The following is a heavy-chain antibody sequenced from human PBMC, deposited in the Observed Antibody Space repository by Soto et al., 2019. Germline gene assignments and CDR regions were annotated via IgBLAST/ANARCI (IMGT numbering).Heavy chain of an antibody. V-gene: IGHV1-18*01. D-gene: IGHD2-21*02. CDR2: ISAYNGNT. Sequence: QVQLVQSGAEVKKPGASVKVSCKASGYTFTSYGISWVRQAPGQGLEWMGWISAYNGNTNYAQKLQGRVTMNTDTSTSTAYMELRSLRSDDTAVYYCASSSPQVTRLRYYYYGMDVWGQGTTVTVSS. CDR3: ASSSPQVTRLRYYYYGMDV. J-gene: IGHJ6*02. CDR1: GYTFTSYG.